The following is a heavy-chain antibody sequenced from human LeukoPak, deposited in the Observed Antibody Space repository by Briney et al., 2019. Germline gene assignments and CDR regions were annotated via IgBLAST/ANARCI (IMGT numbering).Heavy chain of an antibody. CDR1: GFNFRNCW. CDR2: IKADGSEI. CDR3: AGVPGSSWTFDY. Sequence: GGSLRLSCAASGFNFRNCWMNWVRQAPGKGLEWVATIKADGSEIYYVDSVKGRFTISRDNADNSLYLQMHSLRADDTAIYYCAGVPGSSWTFDYWGRGTLVTVSS. D-gene: IGHD6-13*01. V-gene: IGHV3-7*03. J-gene: IGHJ4*02.